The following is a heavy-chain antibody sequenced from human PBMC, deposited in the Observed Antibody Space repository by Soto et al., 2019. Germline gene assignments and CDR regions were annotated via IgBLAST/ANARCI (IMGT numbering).Heavy chain of an antibody. CDR1: GGSISSYY. V-gene: IGHV4-59*01. Sequence: SETLSLTCTVSGGSISSYYWSWIRQPPGKGLEWIGYIYYSGSTNYNPSLKSRVTISVDTSKNQFSLKLSSVTAADTAVYYCARDGCSSTSCYAANDAFDIWGQGTMVTVSS. D-gene: IGHD2-2*01. CDR3: ARDGCSSTSCYAANDAFDI. CDR2: IYYSGST. J-gene: IGHJ3*02.